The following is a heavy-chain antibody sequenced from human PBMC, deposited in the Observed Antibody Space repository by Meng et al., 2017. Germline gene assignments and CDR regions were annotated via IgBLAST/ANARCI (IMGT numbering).Heavy chain of an antibody. D-gene: IGHD6-19*01. V-gene: IGHV4/OR15-8*02. Sequence: QVPLQESGPVLVHPSGALSLTCVAPCGPISSVDLWRWVRQPPGKGLEWIGEIYHGGNTNYNTSLKSRVTISIDKSKNQFSLKLSSVTAADTAVYYCASWIYSCGWQWGQGTLVTVSS. J-gene: IGHJ4*02. CDR3: ASWIYSCGWQ. CDR1: CGPISSVDL. CDR2: IYHGGNT.